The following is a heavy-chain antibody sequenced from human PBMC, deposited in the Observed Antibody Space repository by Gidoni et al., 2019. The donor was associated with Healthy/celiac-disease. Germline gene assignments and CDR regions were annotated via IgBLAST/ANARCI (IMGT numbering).Heavy chain of an antibody. D-gene: IGHD2-21*01. Sequence: VQLLESGGGLVQPGGSLRLSCAASGFPFSSYAMSWVRQAPGKGLEWVSAISGSGGSTYYADSVKGRFTISRDNSKNTLYLQMNSLRAEDTAVYYCAKGPYCGGDCYSYYFDYWGQGTLVTVSS. CDR2: ISGSGGST. CDR3: AKGPYCGGDCYSYYFDY. V-gene: IGHV3-23*01. J-gene: IGHJ4*02. CDR1: GFPFSSYA.